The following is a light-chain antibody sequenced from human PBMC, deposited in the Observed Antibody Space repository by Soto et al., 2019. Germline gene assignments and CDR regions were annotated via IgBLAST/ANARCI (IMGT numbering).Light chain of an antibody. Sequence: PGERATLSCRASPSVTNFLAWYQQKPGQAPRLLIYGAFNRATGIPARFSGSGSGTDFTLIISSLEPEDSAIYYCQQRNIWPPVTFGQGTRLEI. CDR1: PSVTNF. CDR2: GAF. J-gene: IGKJ5*01. V-gene: IGKV3-11*01. CDR3: QQRNIWPPVT.